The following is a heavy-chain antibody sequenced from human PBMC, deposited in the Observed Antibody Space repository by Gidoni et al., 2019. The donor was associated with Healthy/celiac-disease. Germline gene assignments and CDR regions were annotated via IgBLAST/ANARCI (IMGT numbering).Heavy chain of an antibody. V-gene: IGHV3-21*01. CDR1: GFTFSSYS. D-gene: IGHD3-22*01. Sequence: EVQLVESGGGLVKPGGSLRLSCAASGFTFSSYSMNWVRQAPGKGLEGVSSISISSSYIYYADSVKGRFTISRDNAKNSLYLQMNSLRAEDTAVYYCAREAGYYYDSYFDYWGQGTLVTVSS. CDR2: ISISSSYI. CDR3: AREAGYYYDSYFDY. J-gene: IGHJ4*02.